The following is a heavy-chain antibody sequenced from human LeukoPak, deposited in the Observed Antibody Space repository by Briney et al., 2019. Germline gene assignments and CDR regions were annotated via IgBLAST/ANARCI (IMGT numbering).Heavy chain of an antibody. CDR3: VRGSGYYDSSGPLGY. CDR1: GGSISSYY. CDR2: IYTSGSP. V-gene: IGHV4-4*07. D-gene: IGHD3-22*01. Sequence: PSQTLSLTCTVSGGSISSYYWSWIRQPAGKGLEWIGRIYTSGSPNYNPSLKSRVTISVDTSKNQFSLKLSSVTAADTAVYYCVRGSGYYDSSGPLGYWGQGTLVTVSS. J-gene: IGHJ4*02.